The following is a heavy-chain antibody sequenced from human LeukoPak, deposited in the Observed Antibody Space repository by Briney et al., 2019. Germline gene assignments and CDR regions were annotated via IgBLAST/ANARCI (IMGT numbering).Heavy chain of an antibody. CDR2: ISTSSSYI. CDR3: ARESFGVAVGGTRVDC. Sequence: GGSLRLSCAASGFTFSSYEMNWVRQAPGKGLEWVSSISTSSSYIYYADSVKGRFTISRDNAKNSLFLQMNSLRAEDTAVYYCARESFGVAVGGTRVDCWGQGTLVTVSS. CDR1: GFTFSSYE. J-gene: IGHJ4*02. D-gene: IGHD6-13*01. V-gene: IGHV3-21*01.